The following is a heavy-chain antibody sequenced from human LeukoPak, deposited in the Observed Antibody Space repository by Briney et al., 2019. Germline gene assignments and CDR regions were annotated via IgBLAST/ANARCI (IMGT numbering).Heavy chain of an antibody. CDR2: IIPILGIA. CDR3: ARDEGVVVAAGEFFDY. J-gene: IGHJ4*02. D-gene: IGHD2-15*01. Sequence: SVKVSCKASGGTFSSYANSWVRQAPGQGLEWMGRIIPILGIANYAQKFQGRVTITADKSTSTAYMELSSLRSEDTAVYYCARDEGVVVAAGEFFDYWGQGTLVTVSS. CDR1: GGTFSSYA. V-gene: IGHV1-69*04.